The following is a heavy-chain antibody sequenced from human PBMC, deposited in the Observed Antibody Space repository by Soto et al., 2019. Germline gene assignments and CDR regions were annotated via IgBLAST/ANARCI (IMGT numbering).Heavy chain of an antibody. CDR1: GSTFSNDW. J-gene: IGHJ6*02. CDR2: INSDGSST. CDR3: ARHRSYSLDV. Sequence: EVQLVESGGGLLQPGGSLRLSCAVSGSTFSNDWMHWVRQAPGKGLVWVSHINSDGSSTNYADFVNGRFTIARDNAKNTVYLQMNSLRAEDTAVYYCARHRSYSLDVWGQGTTVTVSS. V-gene: IGHV3-74*01.